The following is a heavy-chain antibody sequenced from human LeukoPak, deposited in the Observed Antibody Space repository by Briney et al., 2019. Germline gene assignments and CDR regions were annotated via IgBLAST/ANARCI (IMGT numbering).Heavy chain of an antibody. D-gene: IGHD3-3*01. Sequence: PGGSLRLSCAASGFTFSSYSMNLVRQAPGKGLEWVSPISSSSSSYIYYADSVKGRFTISRDNAKNSLYLQMNSLRAEDTAVYYCARDNTIFGVAHINHWGQGTLVTVS. J-gene: IGHJ5*02. CDR1: GFTFSSYS. V-gene: IGHV3-21*01. CDR2: ISSSSSSYI. CDR3: ARDNTIFGVAHINH.